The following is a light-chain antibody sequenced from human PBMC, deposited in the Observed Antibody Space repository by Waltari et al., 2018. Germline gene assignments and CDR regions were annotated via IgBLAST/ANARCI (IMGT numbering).Light chain of an antibody. V-gene: IGLV7-46*01. J-gene: IGLJ2*01. CDR3: FLSYSGARV. CDR1: TRVLTSGHY. CDR2: DIS. Sequence: ALVTQEHSLTLSPGGTVPLTRGSSTRVLTSGHYPYRFQQQPGQAPRTLIYDISRKPSWTPARFSGSLLGGKAALTLSGAQPEDEGEYYCFLSYSGARVFGGGTKLTVL.